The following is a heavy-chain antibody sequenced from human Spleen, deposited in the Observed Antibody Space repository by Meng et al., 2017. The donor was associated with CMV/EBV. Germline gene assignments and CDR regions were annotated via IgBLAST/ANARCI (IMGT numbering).Heavy chain of an antibody. D-gene: IGHD4/OR15-4a*01. CDR3: ARRDYSPDY. CDR2: IKHDGNDK. V-gene: IGHV3-7*01. J-gene: IGHJ4*02. Sequence: LGLSCADSGFTFGAFGMSWVRQAPGEGLGWVASIKHDGNDKYYVDSVRGRFTISRDNAQNSLLLQMNSLRAEDTAVYYCARRDYSPDYWGQGTLVTVSS. CDR1: GFTFGAFG.